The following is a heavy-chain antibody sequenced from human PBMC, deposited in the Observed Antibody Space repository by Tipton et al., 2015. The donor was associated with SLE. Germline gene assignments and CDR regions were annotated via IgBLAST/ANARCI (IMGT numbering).Heavy chain of an antibody. D-gene: IGHD3-10*01. CDR3: ARARVLLWFREGENYFDY. CDR1: GFTFSSYA. Sequence: SLRLSCAASGFTFSSYAMSWVRQAPGKGLEWVSAISGSGGSTYYADSVKGRFTISRDNSKNTLYLQMNSLRAEDTAVYYCARARVLLWFREGENYFDYWGQGTLVTVSS. J-gene: IGHJ4*02. V-gene: IGHV3-23*01. CDR2: ISGSGGST.